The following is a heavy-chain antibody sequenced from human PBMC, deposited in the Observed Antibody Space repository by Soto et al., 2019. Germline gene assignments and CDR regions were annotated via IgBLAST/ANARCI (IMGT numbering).Heavy chain of an antibody. Sequence: EVQLVESGGGLVKPGGSLRLSCAASGFTFSSYSMNWVRQAPGKGLEWVSSISSSSSYIYYADSVKGRFTISRDNAKNSLYLQMNSLRAEDTAVYYCARDAEVVAVTPVNYYGMDVWGQGTTVTVSS. J-gene: IGHJ6*02. V-gene: IGHV3-21*01. CDR3: ARDAEVVAVTPVNYYGMDV. D-gene: IGHD2-21*02. CDR2: ISSSSSYI. CDR1: GFTFSSYS.